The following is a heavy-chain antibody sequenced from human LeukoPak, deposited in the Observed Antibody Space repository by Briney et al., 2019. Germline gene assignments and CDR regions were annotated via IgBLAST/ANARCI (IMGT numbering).Heavy chain of an antibody. CDR1: GFTFSNYG. J-gene: IGHJ4*02. CDR2: ISSSGGST. D-gene: IGHD3-22*01. V-gene: IGHV3-64*01. CDR3: ARDKGYYYDSSGYYGPDY. Sequence: AGGSLRLSCAASGFTFSNYGMHWVRQAPGKGLEHVSAISSSGGSTYYANSVKGRFTVSRDNSKNTLYLQMGSLRPEDMAVYYCARDKGYYYDSSGYYGPDYWGQGTLVTVSS.